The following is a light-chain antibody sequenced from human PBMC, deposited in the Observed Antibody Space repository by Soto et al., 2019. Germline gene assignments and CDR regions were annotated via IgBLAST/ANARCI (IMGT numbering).Light chain of an antibody. CDR3: QQRSKWVT. CDR2: GAS. V-gene: IGKV3D-20*02. Sequence: EILLTPSPATLSLSPGSRSPLSCRASQSVSNNYLAWYQQKPGQAPRILIYGASNRATGAQDRFSGSGSGTDFTLTISRLEPEDFAVYYRQQRSKWVTLGRGTQLDIK. CDR1: QSVSNNY. J-gene: IGKJ4*01.